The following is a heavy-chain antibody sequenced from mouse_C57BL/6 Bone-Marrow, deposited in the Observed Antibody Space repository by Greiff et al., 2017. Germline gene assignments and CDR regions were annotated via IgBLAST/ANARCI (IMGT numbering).Heavy chain of an antibody. CDR1: GYTFTSYG. CDR3: ASSSSFAY. J-gene: IGHJ3*01. Sequence: VQLMESGAELARPGASVKLSCQASGYTFTSYGISWVKQRTGQGLEWIGEIYPRSGNTYYNEKFKGKATLTADKSSSTAYMELRSLTSEDSAVYFCASSSSFAYWGQGTLVTVSA. D-gene: IGHD1-1*01. CDR2: IYPRSGNT. V-gene: IGHV1-81*01.